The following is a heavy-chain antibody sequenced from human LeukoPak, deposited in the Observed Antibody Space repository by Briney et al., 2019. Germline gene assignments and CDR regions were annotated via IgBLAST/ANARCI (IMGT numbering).Heavy chain of an antibody. J-gene: IGHJ4*02. CDR2: INHSGST. CDR3: ARNRAVALQDY. Sequence: TSETLSLTCAVYGGSFSGYYWSWIRQPPGKGLEWIGEINHSGSTNYNPSLKSRVTISVDTSKNQFSLKLSSVTAADTAVYYCARNRAVALQDYWGQGTLVTVSS. CDR1: GGSFSGYY. V-gene: IGHV4-34*01. D-gene: IGHD6-19*01.